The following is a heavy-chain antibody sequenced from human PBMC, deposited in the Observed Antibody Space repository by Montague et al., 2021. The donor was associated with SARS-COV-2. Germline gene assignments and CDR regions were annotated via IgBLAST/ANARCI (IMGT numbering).Heavy chain of an antibody. Sequence: SETLSLTCTVTGGSISGSSDYWGWIRQPPGKGLEWIASVYYSGXTXYXXSLKRRLTISVDTSKNQFSLKLNSVTAADTALYYCARREYSYGWGDWGQGTLVTVSS. CDR2: VYYSGXT. J-gene: IGHJ4*02. CDR3: ARREYSYGWGD. V-gene: IGHV4-39*01. D-gene: IGHD5-18*01. CDR1: GGSISGSSDY.